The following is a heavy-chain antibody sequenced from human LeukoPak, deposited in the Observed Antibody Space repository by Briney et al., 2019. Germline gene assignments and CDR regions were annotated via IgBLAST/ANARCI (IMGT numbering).Heavy chain of an antibody. CDR1: GYTFTSYG. J-gene: IGHJ4*02. CDR3: ARDLRGDEGATIQLVIHYFDY. Sequence: ASVKVSCKASGYTFTSYGISWVRQAPGQGLEWMGWISAYNGNTNYAQKLQGRVTMTTDTSTSTAYMELRSLRSDDTAVYYCARDLRGDEGATIQLVIHYFDYWGQGTLVTVSS. D-gene: IGHD5-12*01. V-gene: IGHV1-18*01. CDR2: ISAYNGNT.